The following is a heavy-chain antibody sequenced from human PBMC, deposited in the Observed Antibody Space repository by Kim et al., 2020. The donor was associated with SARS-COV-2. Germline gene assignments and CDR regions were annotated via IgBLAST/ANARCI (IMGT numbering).Heavy chain of an antibody. Sequence: KGRFTISRDNSNNTLYLQMNSLGAEDTAVYYCARDLAVTHRYYYYYYMDVWGKGTTVTVSS. D-gene: IGHD2-15*01. V-gene: IGHV3-66*01. CDR3: ARDLAVTHRYYYYYYMDV. J-gene: IGHJ6*03.